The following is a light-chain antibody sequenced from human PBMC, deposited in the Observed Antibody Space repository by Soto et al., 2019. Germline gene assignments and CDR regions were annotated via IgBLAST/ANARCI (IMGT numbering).Light chain of an antibody. V-gene: IGLV2-14*01. Sequence: QSALTQPASVSGSPGQSITISCTGTSSDVGGYNYVSWFQQHPGKAPKLKIYEVSNRPSGVSNRFSGSKSGNTASLTISELQAEDEADYYCSLFTTISTWVFGGGTKLTVL. J-gene: IGLJ3*02. CDR1: SSDVGGYNY. CDR3: SLFTTISTWV. CDR2: EVS.